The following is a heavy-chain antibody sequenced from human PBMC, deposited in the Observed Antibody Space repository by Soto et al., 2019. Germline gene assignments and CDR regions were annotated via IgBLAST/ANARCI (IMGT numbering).Heavy chain of an antibody. CDR1: GYSFTSYW. D-gene: IGHD3-10*01. CDR2: IYPGDSDT. Sequence: GESLKISCKGSGYSFTSYWIGWVRQMPGKGLEWMGIIYPGDSDTRYSPSFQGQVTISADKSISTAYLKWSSLKASDTAMFYFARHKEYYYGSGRYYYMDVWGKGTTVTVSS. CDR3: ARHKEYYYGSGRYYYMDV. V-gene: IGHV5-51*01. J-gene: IGHJ6*03.